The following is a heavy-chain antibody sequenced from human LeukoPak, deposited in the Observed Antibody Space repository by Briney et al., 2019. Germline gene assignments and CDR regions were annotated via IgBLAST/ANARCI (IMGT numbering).Heavy chain of an antibody. J-gene: IGHJ4*02. CDR3: ARLGGSGKGETYYLDY. V-gene: IGHV4-59*08. Sequence: SETLSLTCTVSGGSISSYYWSWIRQPPGKGLEWIGYIYYSGSTNYNPSLKSRVTISVDTSKNQFSLKLSSVTAADTAVYYCARLGGSGKGETYYLDYWGQGTLVTVSS. D-gene: IGHD3-10*01. CDR1: GGSISSYY. CDR2: IYYSGST.